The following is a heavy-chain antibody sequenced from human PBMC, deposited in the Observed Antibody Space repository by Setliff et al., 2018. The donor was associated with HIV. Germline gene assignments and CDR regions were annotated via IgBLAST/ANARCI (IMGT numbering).Heavy chain of an antibody. CDR1: GFIFSSYG. CDR3: AKDGGSSGWSYYYDYYYMDV. J-gene: IGHJ6*03. CDR2: IRYDGSNT. D-gene: IGHD6-19*01. V-gene: IGHV3-30*02. Sequence: GGSLRLSCAASGFIFSSYGMHWVCQAPGKGLEWVAFIRYDGSNTYYADSVKGRFTISRDNSKNTLYLQMNSLRAEDTAVYYCAKDGGSSGWSYYYDYYYMDVWGKGTTVTVSS.